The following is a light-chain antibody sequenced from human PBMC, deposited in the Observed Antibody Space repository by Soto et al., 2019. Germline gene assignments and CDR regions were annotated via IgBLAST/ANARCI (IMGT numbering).Light chain of an antibody. Sequence: QCLLTQAPSASGTRGQRFTISCSGGSSNIGVNTVTWYQQLPLAAPKLLIYTNDQRPSVVPDRFSASKSGTAASLAISGLQSEDEADYYCLAWDDSLNGSVFGPGTKVTVL. V-gene: IGLV1-44*01. J-gene: IGLJ1*01. CDR3: LAWDDSLNGSV. CDR1: SSNIGVNT. CDR2: TND.